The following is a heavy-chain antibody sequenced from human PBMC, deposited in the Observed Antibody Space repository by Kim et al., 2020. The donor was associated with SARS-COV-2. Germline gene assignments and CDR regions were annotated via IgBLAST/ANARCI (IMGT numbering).Heavy chain of an antibody. Sequence: LKSRGTISVDTSKTQFSLKLSAVTAADTAVYYCARAKRITIFGVVNWFDPWGQGTLVTVSS. V-gene: IGHV4-31*02. D-gene: IGHD3-3*01. J-gene: IGHJ5*02. CDR3: ARAKRITIFGVVNWFDP.